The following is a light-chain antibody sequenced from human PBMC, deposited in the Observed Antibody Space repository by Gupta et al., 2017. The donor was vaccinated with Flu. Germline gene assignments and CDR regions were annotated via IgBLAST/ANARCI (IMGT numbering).Light chain of an antibody. V-gene: IGLV3-21*02. CDR1: NIGRET. Sequence: SYVLTQPPSVSVAPGQTARITCGGNNIGRETVHWYQQKPGQDPVWVVSDERDRPSGIPERCAGSTSGNKDKPKTTMVEAGDEADDEGQVWANNNEQGGCGGGTML. CDR3: QVWANNNEQGG. J-gene: IGLJ3*02. CDR2: DER.